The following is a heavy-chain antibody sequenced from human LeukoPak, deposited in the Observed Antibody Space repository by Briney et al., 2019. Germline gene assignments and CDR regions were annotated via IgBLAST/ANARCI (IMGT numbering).Heavy chain of an antibody. Sequence: SETLSLTCTVSGGSISSSSYYWGWIRQPPGKGLEWIGSIYYSGSTYYNPSLKSRVTISVDTPKNQFSLKLSSVTAADTAVYYCARRSVAFSDWFDPWGQGTLVTVSS. CDR1: GGSISSSSYY. CDR3: ARRSVAFSDWFDP. D-gene: IGHD1-26*01. J-gene: IGHJ5*02. V-gene: IGHV4-39*01. CDR2: IYYSGST.